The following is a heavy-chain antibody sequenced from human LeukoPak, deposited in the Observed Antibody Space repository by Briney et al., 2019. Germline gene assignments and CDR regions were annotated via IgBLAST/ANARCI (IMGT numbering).Heavy chain of an antibody. D-gene: IGHD3-22*01. CDR2: INHSGST. V-gene: IGHV4-34*01. CDR3: AREGSYYYDSMDWFDP. J-gene: IGHJ5*02. Sequence: PSETLSLTCAVYGGSFSGYYWSWIRQPPGKGLEWIGEINHSGSTNYNPSLKSRVTISVDKSKNQFSLKLSSVTAADTAVYYCAREGSYYYDSMDWFDPWGQGTLVTVSS. CDR1: GGSFSGYY.